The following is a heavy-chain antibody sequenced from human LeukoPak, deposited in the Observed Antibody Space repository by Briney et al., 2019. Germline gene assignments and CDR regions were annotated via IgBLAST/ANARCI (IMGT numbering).Heavy chain of an antibody. CDR3: AREVTSRTHLNSFDP. CDR2: IYGSGST. CDR1: GGSISSYY. D-gene: IGHD2-2*01. V-gene: IGHV4-59*01. Sequence: SETLSLTCTVSGGSISSYYWSWIRQPPGKGLEWIGHIYGSGSTNYNPSLKSRVTLSVDTSKNQFSLKLSSVTAADTAVYYCAREVTSRTHLNSFDPCGQGPLVTVSS. J-gene: IGHJ5*02.